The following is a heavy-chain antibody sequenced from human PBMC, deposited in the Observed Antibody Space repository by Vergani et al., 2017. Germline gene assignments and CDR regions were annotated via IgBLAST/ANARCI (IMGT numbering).Heavy chain of an antibody. CDR3: ARFSSGFVA. CDR2: IYNTGGT. Sequence: QVQLKESGPGLVGPSETLSLTCTVSGGPFSGGRHYWSWIRQSAGKGLEWIGRIYNTGGTNYDPSLKTRVTMSVDTSKNQFSLKLASVTAADTAIYYCARFSSGFVAWGPGTPVTVSS. J-gene: IGHJ4*02. D-gene: IGHD5-12*01. V-gene: IGHV4-61*02. CDR1: GGPFSGGRHY.